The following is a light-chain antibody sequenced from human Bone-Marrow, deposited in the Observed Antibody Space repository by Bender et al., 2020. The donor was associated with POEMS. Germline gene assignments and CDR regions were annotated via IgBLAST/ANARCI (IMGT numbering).Light chain of an antibody. CDR3: QVWDINTAV. CDR2: EDR. V-gene: IGLV3-1*01. Sequence: SYELTQPPSVSVSPGQTASITCSGDNLGDKYACWYQQKPGQSPVLVIYEDRKRPAGIPERFSGSNSGNTATLTISGTQAVDEAVYYCQVWDINTAVFGPGTKVTVL. CDR1: NLGDKY. J-gene: IGLJ1*01.